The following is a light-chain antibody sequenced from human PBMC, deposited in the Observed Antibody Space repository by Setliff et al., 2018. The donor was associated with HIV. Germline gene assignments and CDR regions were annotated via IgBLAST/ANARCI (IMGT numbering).Light chain of an antibody. V-gene: IGLV2-23*02. Sequence: ALTQPASVSGSPGQSITISCTGTSSNVGNYNLVSWYQQHQGKVPKLLIYEVSKRPSGVSNRFSGSKSGNTASLTISGLQAEDEADYYCCSYAGSSIHVFGTGTKVTVL. CDR1: SSNVGNYNL. CDR3: CSYAGSSIHV. J-gene: IGLJ1*01. CDR2: EVS.